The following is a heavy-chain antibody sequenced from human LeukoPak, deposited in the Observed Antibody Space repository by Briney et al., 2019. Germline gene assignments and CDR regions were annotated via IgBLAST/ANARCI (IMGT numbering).Heavy chain of an antibody. Sequence: GASVKVSCKASGYTFTSYYMHWVRQAPGQRLEWMGWINAGNGNTKYSQKFQGRVTITRDTSASTAYMELSSLRSEDTAVYYCARAHLVWGIAPDWFDPWGQGTLVTVSS. V-gene: IGHV1-3*01. CDR1: GYTFTSYY. CDR2: INAGNGNT. CDR3: ARAHLVWGIAPDWFDP. J-gene: IGHJ5*02. D-gene: IGHD6-13*01.